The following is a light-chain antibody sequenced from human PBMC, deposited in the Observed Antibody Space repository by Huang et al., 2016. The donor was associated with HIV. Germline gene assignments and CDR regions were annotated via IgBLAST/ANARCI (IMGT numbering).Light chain of an antibody. J-gene: IGKJ3*01. CDR1: QIVSIH. CDR2: AAS. V-gene: IGKV3-15*01. CDR3: QQYNDFRST. Sequence: ETVMTQSPVTLSVSPGDRASLSCRSSQIVSIHLAWYQQKPGQAPRLRIYAASTRATGVPARFSGSGAGTEFTLTISTLQSEDSAVYYCQQYNDFRSTFGPGTRVEIK.